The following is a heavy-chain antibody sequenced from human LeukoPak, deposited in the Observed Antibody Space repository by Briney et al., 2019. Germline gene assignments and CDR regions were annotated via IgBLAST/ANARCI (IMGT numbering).Heavy chain of an antibody. CDR2: ICDSGGRT. CDR3: AKADDRGIMITFGGVT. J-gene: IGHJ5*02. V-gene: IGHV3-23*01. D-gene: IGHD3-16*01. Sequence: GGSLGLSCAVSGITLSNYGMSWVRQAPGKGLEWGAGICDSGGRTNYADPVKGRFTTSRDNSKNTLYLQMNSLRADDTAVYYCAKADDRGIMITFGGVTWGQGTLVTVSS. CDR1: GITLSNYG.